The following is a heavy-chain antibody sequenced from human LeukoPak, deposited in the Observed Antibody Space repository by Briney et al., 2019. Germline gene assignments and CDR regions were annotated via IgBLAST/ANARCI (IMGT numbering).Heavy chain of an antibody. Sequence: GRSLRLSCAASGFTFSSYAMHWVRQAPGKGLEWVAVISYDGSNKYYADSVKGRFTISRDNSKNTLHLQMNSLRAEDSAVFYCARGVVGTIPFDYWGQGTLVTVSS. CDR3: ARGVVGTIPFDY. D-gene: IGHD2-15*01. CDR1: GFTFSSYA. CDR2: ISYDGSNK. V-gene: IGHV3-30*04. J-gene: IGHJ4*02.